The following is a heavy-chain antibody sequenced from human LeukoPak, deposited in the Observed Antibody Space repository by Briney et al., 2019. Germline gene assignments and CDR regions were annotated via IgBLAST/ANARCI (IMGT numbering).Heavy chain of an antibody. CDR1: GGSISGSY. Sequence: SETLSLTCTVSGGSISGSYWSWIRQPPGKGLEWIGYIYYSGSTNYNPSLKSRVTISVDTSKNQFSLRVSSVTAADTAVYYCARERTAAGSNWFDPWGQGTLVTVSS. J-gene: IGHJ5*02. CDR2: IYYSGST. CDR3: ARERTAAGSNWFDP. V-gene: IGHV4-59*01. D-gene: IGHD6-13*01.